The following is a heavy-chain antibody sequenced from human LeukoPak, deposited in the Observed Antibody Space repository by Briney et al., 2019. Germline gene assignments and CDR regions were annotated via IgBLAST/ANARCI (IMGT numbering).Heavy chain of an antibody. D-gene: IGHD6-13*01. Sequence: GGSLRLSCSASGFTFSTYAMHWVRQAPGKGLEYVSAISSNGGSTYYVDSVKGRFTISRDNSKNTLYLQMNSLRAEDTAVYYCAREASSSWDPYFDYWGQGTLVTVSS. CDR3: AREASSSWDPYFDY. J-gene: IGHJ4*02. CDR1: GFTFSTYA. V-gene: IGHV3-64*04. CDR2: ISSNGGST.